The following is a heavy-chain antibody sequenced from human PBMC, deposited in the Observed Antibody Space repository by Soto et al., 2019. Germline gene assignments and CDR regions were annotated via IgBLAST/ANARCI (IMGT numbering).Heavy chain of an antibody. D-gene: IGHD1-26*01. Sequence: GSLRLSCAASGFTFSSDWMSWVRQAPGKGLEWVANIKQDGSEKYYVDSGKGRFTISRDNARNSLYLQMNSLRADDTAVYYCARDLGPTYLPELFDYWDQGTLVTVS. CDR3: ARDLGPTYLPELFDY. CDR1: GFTFSSDW. V-gene: IGHV3-7*01. J-gene: IGHJ4*02. CDR2: IKQDGSEK.